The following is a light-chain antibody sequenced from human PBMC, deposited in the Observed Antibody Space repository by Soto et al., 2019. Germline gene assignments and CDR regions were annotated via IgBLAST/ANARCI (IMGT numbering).Light chain of an antibody. J-gene: IGKJ1*01. Sequence: DIQMTQSPSTLSVSVLYIVTITFRSSQTISSWLAWYQQKPGKAPKLLIYKASTLKSGFPSRFSGSGSGTEFTLTISSLQPDDFATYYCQNYNSYSEEFGQGTKVDIK. CDR2: KAS. CDR3: QNYNSYSEE. V-gene: IGKV1-5*03. CDR1: QTISSW.